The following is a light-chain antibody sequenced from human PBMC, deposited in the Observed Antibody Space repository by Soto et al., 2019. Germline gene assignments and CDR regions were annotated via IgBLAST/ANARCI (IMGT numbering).Light chain of an antibody. CDR3: HQSGSSSCT. J-gene: IGKJ1*01. V-gene: IGKV3-20*01. CDR2: GAS. Sequence: EIVLPQSPDTLSLSPGERATLSCRASQSLSSSYLAWYQHKPGQAPRLLIYGASSRATGIPDRFSGSGSGTDFTLSISRLQPEDFAVYYAHQSGSSSCTFGQATKVEI. CDR1: QSLSSSY.